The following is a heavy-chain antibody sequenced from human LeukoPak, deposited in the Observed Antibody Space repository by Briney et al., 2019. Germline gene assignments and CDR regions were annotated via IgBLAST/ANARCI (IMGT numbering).Heavy chain of an antibody. CDR1: GGSISSSSYY. CDR2: IYYSWRT. D-gene: IGHD3-22*01. CDR3: ARRRYYDSTGYFD. Sequence: SETLSLICTVSGGSISSSSYYWGWIRQPPGKGLEWIGEIYYSWRTYQNPSLRSRVSMSVDTSKTHFSLELHSVTATDTAVYYCARRRYYDSTGYFDWGRGSLITVPS. J-gene: IGHJ1*01. V-gene: IGHV4-39*01.